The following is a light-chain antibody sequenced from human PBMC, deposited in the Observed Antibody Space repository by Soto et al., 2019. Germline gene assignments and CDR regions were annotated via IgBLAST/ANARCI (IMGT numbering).Light chain of an antibody. CDR3: QQRSNWPLP. J-gene: IGKJ4*01. CDR1: QSVSSY. V-gene: IGKV3-11*01. CDR2: DAS. Sequence: DIVLTQSPATLSFSPWERAHLSCRASQSVSSYLAWYQQKPGQAPRLLIYDASNRATGIPARFSGSGSGTDFTLTISSLEPEDFAVYYCQQRSNWPLPFGGGTKVDI.